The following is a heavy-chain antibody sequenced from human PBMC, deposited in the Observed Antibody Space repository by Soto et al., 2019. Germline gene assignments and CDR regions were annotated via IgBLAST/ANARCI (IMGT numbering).Heavy chain of an antibody. Sequence: QVQFVQSGAEVKEPGASVTVSCRASGYTFRRYAVHWVRQAPGQSLERVGWINDGNGKTGYSEDLKGRVTITRDTSAITVYMELASLRSEDTAIYYCAREGQWRAGDHWGQGTRVTVSP. CDR1: GYTFRRYA. V-gene: IGHV1-3*01. D-gene: IGHD6-19*01. J-gene: IGHJ4*02. CDR3: AREGQWRAGDH. CDR2: INDGNGKT.